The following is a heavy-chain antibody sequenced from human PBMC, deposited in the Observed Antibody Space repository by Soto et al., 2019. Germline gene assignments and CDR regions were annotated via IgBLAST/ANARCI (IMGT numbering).Heavy chain of an antibody. V-gene: IGHV1-3*05. CDR1: GYTFSAYV. CDR2: VNPASGNT. Sequence: QVQLAQSGAEEKKPGASVKVSCKGSGYTFSAYVVHWVRQAPGQGLEWMGWVNPASGNTRNSQKFEGRLTITRDTAANTAYMALSNLTSEDTAVYYCARRPLLESHFDYWGQGTLVIVSS. J-gene: IGHJ4*02. CDR3: ARRPLLESHFDY.